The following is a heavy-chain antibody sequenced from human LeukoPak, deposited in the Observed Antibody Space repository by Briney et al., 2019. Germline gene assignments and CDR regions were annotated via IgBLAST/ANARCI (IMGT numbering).Heavy chain of an antibody. CDR3: ARGHGDRDAFDI. V-gene: IGHV3-21*01. CDR1: GFTFSSYS. CDR2: ISSSSSYI. D-gene: IGHD4-17*01. J-gene: IGHJ3*02. Sequence: GGSLRLSCAASGFTFSSYSMNWVRQAPGKALEWVSSISSSSSYIYYADSVKGRFTISRDNAKNSLYLQMNSLRAEDTAVYYCARGHGDRDAFDIWGQGTMVTVSS.